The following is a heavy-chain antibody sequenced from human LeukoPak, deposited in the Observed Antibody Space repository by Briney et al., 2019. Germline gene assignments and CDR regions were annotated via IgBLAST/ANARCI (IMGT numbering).Heavy chain of an antibody. J-gene: IGHJ4*02. Sequence: SETLSLTCTVSGGSISGSNYYWSWIRQPPGKELEWIASINYGGTTYYNPSLKSRVTISVDTSKNQFSLRLSSVTAADTAVYFCARYVVFGSGKYYFDYWGQGSLVTVSS. V-gene: IGHV4-39*01. D-gene: IGHD3-10*01. CDR1: GGSISGSNYY. CDR2: INYGGTT. CDR3: ARYVVFGSGKYYFDY.